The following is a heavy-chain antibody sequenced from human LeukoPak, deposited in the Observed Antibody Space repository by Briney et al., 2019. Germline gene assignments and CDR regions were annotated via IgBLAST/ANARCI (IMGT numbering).Heavy chain of an antibody. D-gene: IGHD3-3*01. V-gene: IGHV3-21*01. CDR1: GFTFSSYS. Sequence: PGGSLRLSCAASGFTFSSYSMNWVRQAPGKGLEWVSSISSSSSYIYYADSVKGRFTISRGNAKNSLYLQMNSLRAEDTAVYYCARDGEDDFWSGYFDYWGQGTLVTVSS. CDR2: ISSSSSYI. CDR3: ARDGEDDFWSGYFDY. J-gene: IGHJ4*02.